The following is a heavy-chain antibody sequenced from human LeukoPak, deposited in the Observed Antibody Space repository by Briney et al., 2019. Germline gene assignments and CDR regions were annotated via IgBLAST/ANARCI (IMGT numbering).Heavy chain of an antibody. CDR2: IYTSGST. J-gene: IGHJ5*02. D-gene: IGHD2-15*01. V-gene: IGHV4-4*07. Sequence: SETLSLTCAVYGGTFSGYYWSWIRQPAGKGLEWIGRIYTSGSTNYNPSLKSRVTISVDTSKNQFSLKLSSVTAADTAVYYCARDRGYSNWFDPWGQGTLVTVSS. CDR1: GGTFSGYY. CDR3: ARDRGYSNWFDP.